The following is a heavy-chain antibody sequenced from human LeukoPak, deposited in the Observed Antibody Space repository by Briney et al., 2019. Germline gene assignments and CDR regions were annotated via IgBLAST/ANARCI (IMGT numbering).Heavy chain of an antibody. D-gene: IGHD5-12*01. V-gene: IGHV4-34*01. CDR2: INHSGST. Sequence: GSLRLSCAASGFTFSSYAMSWVRQAPGKGLEWIGEINHSGSTNYNPSLKSRVTISVDTSKNQFSLKLSSVTAADTAVYYSARGARGYSAYDRGGRLDYWGQGTLVTVSS. CDR1: GFTFSSYA. J-gene: IGHJ4*02. CDR3: ARGARGYSAYDRGGRLDY.